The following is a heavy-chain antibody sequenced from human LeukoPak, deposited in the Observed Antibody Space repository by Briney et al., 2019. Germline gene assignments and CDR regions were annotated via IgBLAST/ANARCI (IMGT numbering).Heavy chain of an antibody. V-gene: IGHV3-48*04. CDR2: ISSSSRTI. D-gene: IGHD3-22*01. CDR1: GFTFSSYS. CDR3: ARSNYYDSSGYPSFDN. Sequence: GGSLRLSCAASGFTFSSYSMNWVRQAPGKGLEWISYISSSSRTIYYADSVKGRFTIPRDNAKNSLFLQMNSLRAEDTAVYYCARSNYYDSSGYPSFDNWGQGTLVTVSS. J-gene: IGHJ4*02.